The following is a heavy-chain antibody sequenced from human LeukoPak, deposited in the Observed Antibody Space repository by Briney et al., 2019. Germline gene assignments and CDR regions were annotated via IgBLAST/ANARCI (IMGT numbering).Heavy chain of an antibody. CDR3: ARHSGSGYYFYFYTMDV. J-gene: IGHJ6*01. CDR1: GASISSSTYY. D-gene: IGHD2-15*01. Sequence: SETLSLTCTVSGASISSSTYYWGWIRQPPGQGLEWIVCIYETGSTYYKSSLKSRVTISVDTSKNQFYLKLSSVTAADTAVYYCARHSGSGYYFYFYTMDVWGQGATVTVSS. V-gene: IGHV4-39*01. CDR2: IYETGST.